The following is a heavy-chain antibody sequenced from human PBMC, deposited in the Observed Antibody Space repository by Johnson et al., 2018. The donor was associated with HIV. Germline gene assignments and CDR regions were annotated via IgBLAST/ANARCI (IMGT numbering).Heavy chain of an antibody. CDR3: VQGDYYYDRRGAFDM. D-gene: IGHD3-22*01. Sequence: VQLVESGGSLVQPGGSLRLSCAGSGFTFSSYAMSWVSGVSWNSGTIGYVDSVKGRFTIPRDNAKKSLYLQMNSLRAEDTALYYCVQGDYYYDRRGAFDMWGQGTMVTVSS. CDR1: GFTFSSYA. CDR2: VSWNSGTI. V-gene: IGHV3-9*01. J-gene: IGHJ3*02.